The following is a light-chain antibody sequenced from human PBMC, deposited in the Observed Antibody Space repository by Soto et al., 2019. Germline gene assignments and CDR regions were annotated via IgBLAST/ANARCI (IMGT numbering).Light chain of an antibody. Sequence: EIVLTQSPGTLSLSPGERATLSCRASQSVNRSYLVWDQQRPGQAPRLLIYGASSRATGMPDRFRGSASGAYFTLTISRLEPEDFGVYYCQQVGSSPITFGQGTRLEIK. CDR2: GAS. CDR1: QSVNRSY. CDR3: QQVGSSPIT. J-gene: IGKJ5*01. V-gene: IGKV3-20*01.